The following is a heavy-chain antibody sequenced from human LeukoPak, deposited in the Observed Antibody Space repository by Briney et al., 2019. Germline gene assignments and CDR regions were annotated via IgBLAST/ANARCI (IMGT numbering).Heavy chain of an antibody. V-gene: IGHV3-9*03. J-gene: IGHJ4*02. CDR1: GFTFDDYA. Sequence: GGSLRLSCAASGFTFDDYAMHWVRQAPGKGLEWVSGISWNSGSIGYADSVKGRFTISRDNAKNSLYLQMNSLRAEDMALYYCAKDHDSIISAASDYWGQGTLVTVSS. D-gene: IGHD3-22*01. CDR3: AKDHDSIISAASDY. CDR2: ISWNSGSI.